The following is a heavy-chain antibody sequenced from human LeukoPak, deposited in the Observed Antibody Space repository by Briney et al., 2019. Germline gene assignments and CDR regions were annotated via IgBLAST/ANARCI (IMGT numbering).Heavy chain of an antibody. Sequence: GRSLRLSCAXSGFXFRNHGMHWIRQVPGKGLEWVAVIWYDGSNQNYADSVKGRFTISRDNSKNMLYLQMNSLRDEDTAVYYCARDRSTRYFDYWGQGTLVTVSS. V-gene: IGHV3-33*01. CDR2: IWYDGSNQ. CDR1: GFXFRNHG. D-gene: IGHD1-1*01. J-gene: IGHJ4*02. CDR3: ARDRSTRYFDY.